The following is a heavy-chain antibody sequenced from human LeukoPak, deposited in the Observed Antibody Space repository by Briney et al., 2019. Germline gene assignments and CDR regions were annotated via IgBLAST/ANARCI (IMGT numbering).Heavy chain of an antibody. J-gene: IGHJ6*03. Sequence: SETLSLTCTVSGGSISSYYWSWIRQPAGRGLDWIGRIYTTGSTNYNPSLKSRVTISVDTSKNQFSLKLSSVTAADTAVYYCARGLVMVRGVIHYYYYMDVWGKGTTVTVSS. CDR1: GGSISSYY. CDR3: ARGLVMVRGVIHYYYYMDV. V-gene: IGHV4-4*07. CDR2: IYTTGST. D-gene: IGHD3-10*01.